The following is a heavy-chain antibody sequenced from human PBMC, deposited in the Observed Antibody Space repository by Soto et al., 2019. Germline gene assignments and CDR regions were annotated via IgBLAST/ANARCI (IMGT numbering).Heavy chain of an antibody. J-gene: IGHJ4*02. V-gene: IGHV4-39*01. CDR1: GGSISSSTYY. CDR2: IYYSGST. D-gene: IGHD2-15*01. Sequence: SETLSLTCTVSGGSISSSTYYWGWIRQPPGKGLEWIGSIYYSGSTYYNPSLKSRVTISVDTSKNQFSLKLSSVTAADTAVYYCARQGANCSGATCYLAYWGQGTLVTV. CDR3: ARQGANCSGATCYLAY.